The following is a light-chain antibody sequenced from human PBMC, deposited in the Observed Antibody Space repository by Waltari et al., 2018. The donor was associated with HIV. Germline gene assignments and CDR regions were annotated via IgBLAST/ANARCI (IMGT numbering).Light chain of an antibody. CDR3: SSYAGSNSLV. CDR1: TGDIGGYNS. CDR2: EVN. Sequence: QSALTQPPSASGSPGQSVTIPCPGTTGDIGGYNSVSWYQQHPGKAPKLMILEVNKRPSGVPYRFSGSKSGNTAPLTVSGLQAEDESVYYCSSYAGSNSLVFGGGTKLTVL. V-gene: IGLV2-8*01. J-gene: IGLJ2*01.